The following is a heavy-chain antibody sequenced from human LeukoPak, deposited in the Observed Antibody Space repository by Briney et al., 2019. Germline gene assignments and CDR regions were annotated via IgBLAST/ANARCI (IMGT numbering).Heavy chain of an antibody. D-gene: IGHD3-10*01. CDR3: ARGGYYYGSGSCFIVGY. CDR2: ISAYNGNT. V-gene: IGHV1-18*01. CDR1: GYTFTHYG. Sequence: ASVTVSFKASGYTFTHYGNSWVRQAPGQGLEWMGWISAYNGNTNYPQKLQGRAIITTHTSTRTANMALSGLTSDHTPGYYFARGGYYYGSGSCFIVGYWGREPVVSVS. J-gene: IGHJ4*02.